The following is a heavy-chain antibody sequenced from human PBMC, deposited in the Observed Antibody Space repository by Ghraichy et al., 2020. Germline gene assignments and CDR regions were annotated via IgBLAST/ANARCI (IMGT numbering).Heavy chain of an antibody. CDR1: GVSITTYY. CDR3: TRFRGGADIETLDY. V-gene: IGHV4-59*01. J-gene: IGHJ4*02. CDR2: IHYSGST. D-gene: IGHD5-12*01. Sequence: SQTLSLTCTVSGVSITTYYWSWIRQPPGKGLEWIGYIHYSGSTNYIPSLRSRVSMSVDTSKNQLSLQLNSVTSADTAVYYCTRFRGGADIETLDYWGQGALVTVSS.